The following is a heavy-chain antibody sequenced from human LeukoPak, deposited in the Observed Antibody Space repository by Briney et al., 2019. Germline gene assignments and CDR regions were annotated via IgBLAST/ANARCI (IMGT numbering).Heavy chain of an antibody. Sequence: ASVKVSCKASGYTFTSYYMHWVRQAPGQGLEWMGWISAYNGNTNYAQKLQGRVTMTTDTSTSTAYMELRSLRSDDTAVYYCARDLGVVVVAATPSDAFDIWGQGTMVTVSS. V-gene: IGHV1-18*04. CDR2: ISAYNGNT. J-gene: IGHJ3*02. CDR3: ARDLGVVVVAATPSDAFDI. D-gene: IGHD2-15*01. CDR1: GYTFTSYY.